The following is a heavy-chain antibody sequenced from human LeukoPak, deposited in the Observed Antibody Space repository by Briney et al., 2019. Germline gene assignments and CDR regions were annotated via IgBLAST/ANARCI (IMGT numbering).Heavy chain of an antibody. V-gene: IGHV4-59*01. CDR2: IQDSGSI. D-gene: IGHD6-19*01. Sequence: PSETLSLTCIVSGVSISNNYWSWIRQPPGKGLEWIGHIQDSGSIKYNSSLKSRVTISADTSKNHFSLRLNSVSAADTAVYYCARVPRSLSSTGWSDYWGQGTLVTVSS. J-gene: IGHJ4*02. CDR1: GVSISNNY. CDR3: ARVPRSLSSTGWSDY.